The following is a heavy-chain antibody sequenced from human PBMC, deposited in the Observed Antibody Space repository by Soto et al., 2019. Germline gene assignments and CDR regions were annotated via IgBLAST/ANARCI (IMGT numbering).Heavy chain of an antibody. CDR3: VRDGHCITTSCYGNWFDP. CDR1: LFPFMRQW. Sequence: ASLFPFMRQWMRRDRQDPRLDLEWVSRINSDASHTYSEDSVKGRFTISRDIAKNTLHLEMNSLRAEDTAVYYCVRDGHCITTSCYGNWFDPRGQGTQVHVSS. J-gene: IGHJ5*02. CDR2: INSDASHT. D-gene: IGHD2-2*01. V-gene: IGHV3-74*01.